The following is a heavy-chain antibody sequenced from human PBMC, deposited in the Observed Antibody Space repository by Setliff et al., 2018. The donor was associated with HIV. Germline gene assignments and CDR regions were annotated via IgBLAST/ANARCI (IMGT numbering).Heavy chain of an antibody. Sequence: GGSLRLSCVASGFTFSRYWMSWVRQAPGKGLEFVANIKQDGSEKYYVDSVKGRFTISRDNAKNSLYLQMNSLRAEDTAVYYCAGGYLSGWSATAANWGQGALVTVSS. D-gene: IGHD6-19*01. CDR3: AGGYLSGWSATAAN. J-gene: IGHJ4*02. CDR1: GFTFSRYW. V-gene: IGHV3-7*01. CDR2: IKQDGSEK.